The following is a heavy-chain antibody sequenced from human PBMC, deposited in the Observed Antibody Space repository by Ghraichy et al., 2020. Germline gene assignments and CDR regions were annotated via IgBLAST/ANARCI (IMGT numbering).Heavy chain of an antibody. CDR1: GFTFDDYT. Sequence: LSLTCAASGFTFDDYTMHWVRQAPGKGLEWVSLISWDGGSTYYADSVKGRFTISRDNSKNSLYLQMNSLRTEDTALYYCAKVATHYYYYGMDVWGQGTTVTVSS. D-gene: IGHD5-12*01. CDR3: AKVATHYYYYGMDV. V-gene: IGHV3-43*01. J-gene: IGHJ6*02. CDR2: ISWDGGST.